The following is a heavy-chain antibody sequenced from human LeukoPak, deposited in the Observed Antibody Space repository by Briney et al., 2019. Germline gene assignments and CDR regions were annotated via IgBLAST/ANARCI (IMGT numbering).Heavy chain of an antibody. Sequence: GGSLRLSCAASGFTFSSYSMSWVRQAPGKGLEWVSAISGSGGSTYYADSVKGRFTISRDNSKNTLYLQMNSLRAEDTAVYYCAKDLVISTIFPWGQGTLVTVSS. CDR2: ISGSGGST. D-gene: IGHD3-9*01. CDR3: AKDLVISTIFP. J-gene: IGHJ4*02. V-gene: IGHV3-23*01. CDR1: GFTFSSYS.